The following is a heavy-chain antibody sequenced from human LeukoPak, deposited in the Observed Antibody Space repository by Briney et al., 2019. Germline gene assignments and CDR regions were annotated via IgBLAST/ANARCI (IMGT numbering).Heavy chain of an antibody. CDR1: GYTFTSYY. D-gene: IGHD3-10*01. CDR2: INPRGGST. CDR3: ARAAGGVDAFDI. V-gene: IGHV1-46*01. Sequence: ASVKVSCKASGYTFTSYYMHWVRQAPGQGLEWMGIINPRGGSTSYAQKFQGRVTMTRDTSTSTVYMELSSLRSEDTAVYYCARAAGGVDAFDIWGQGTMVTVSS. J-gene: IGHJ3*02.